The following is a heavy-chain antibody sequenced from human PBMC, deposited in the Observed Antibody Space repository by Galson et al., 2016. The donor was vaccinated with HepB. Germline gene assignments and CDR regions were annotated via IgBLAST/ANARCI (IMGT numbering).Heavy chain of an antibody. CDR3: ARDPLYVTGGIDY. V-gene: IGHV3-48*04. Sequence: SLRLSCAASGFTFSSYSMNWVRQAPGKGLEWISYISSSGTTMYYADSVKGRFTISRDNAKNSLYLQMNSLRVEDTAVYYCARDPLYVTGGIDYWGQGTLVTVSS. D-gene: IGHD7-27*01. J-gene: IGHJ4*02. CDR2: ISSSGTTM. CDR1: GFTFSSYS.